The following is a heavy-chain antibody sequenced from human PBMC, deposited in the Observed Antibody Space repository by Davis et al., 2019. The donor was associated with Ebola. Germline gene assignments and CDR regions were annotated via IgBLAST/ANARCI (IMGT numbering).Heavy chain of an antibody. CDR1: GFTFSSYW. CDR3: ARDPAGAAAATRWFDP. CDR2: INSDGSST. V-gene: IGHV3-74*01. D-gene: IGHD6-13*01. J-gene: IGHJ5*02. Sequence: GESLKISCAASGFTFSSYWMHWVRQAPGKGLVWVSRINSDGSSTSYADSVKGRFTISRDNAKNTLYLQMNSLRAEDTAVYYCARDPAGAAAATRWFDPWGQGTLVTVSS.